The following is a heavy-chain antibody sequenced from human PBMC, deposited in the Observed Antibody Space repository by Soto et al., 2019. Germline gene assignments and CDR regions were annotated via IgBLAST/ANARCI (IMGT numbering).Heavy chain of an antibody. D-gene: IGHD3-22*01. CDR3: ARTAYYDSSGYYYSSDAFDI. V-gene: IGHV4-28*01. CDR1: GYSISSSNW. J-gene: IGHJ3*02. CDR2: IYYSGST. Sequence: QVQLQESGPGLVKPSDTLSLTCAVSGYSISSSNWWGWIRQPPGKGLEWIGYIYYSGSTYYNPSLKSRVTMSVDTSKNQFSLKLSSVTAVDTAVYYCARTAYYDSSGYYYSSDAFDIWGQGTMVTVSS.